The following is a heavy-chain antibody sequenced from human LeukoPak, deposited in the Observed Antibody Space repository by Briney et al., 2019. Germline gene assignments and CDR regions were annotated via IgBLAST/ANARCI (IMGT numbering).Heavy chain of an antibody. CDR3: ARQVAADKIFDY. D-gene: IGHD6-19*01. J-gene: IGHJ4*02. CDR2: IYPGDSDT. V-gene: IGHV5-51*01. CDR1: GYSFISYW. Sequence: AEAPLIPCRGSGYSFISYWIGWVRQMPGEGLEWGGVIYPGDSDTRYSPSFQGQVTISADKSISTAYLQWSSLKASDTAMYYCARQVAADKIFDYWGQGTLVTVSS.